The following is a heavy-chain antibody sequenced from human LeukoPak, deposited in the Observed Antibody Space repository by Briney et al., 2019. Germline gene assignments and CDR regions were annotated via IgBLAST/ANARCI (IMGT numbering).Heavy chain of an antibody. CDR2: INPNSGGT. CDR1: GYTFTGYY. Sequence: ASVKVSCKASGYTFTGYYMHWVRQAPGQGLEWMGWINPNSGGTNYAQKFQGRVTITRNTSISTAYMELSSLRSEDTAVYYCARGQSGSLWVLTRDYYFDYWGQGTLVTVSS. V-gene: IGHV1-2*02. D-gene: IGHD3-3*01. J-gene: IGHJ4*02. CDR3: ARGQSGSLWVLTRDYYFDY.